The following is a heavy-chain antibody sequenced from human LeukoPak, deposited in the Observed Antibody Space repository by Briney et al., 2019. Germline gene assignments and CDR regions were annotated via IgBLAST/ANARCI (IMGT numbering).Heavy chain of an antibody. CDR1: GYTFTSYG. CDR2: ISAYNGNT. Sequence: ASVKVSCKASGYTFTSYGISWVRQAPGQGLEWMGWISAYNGNTNYAQKLQGRVTMTTDTSTSTAYMELRSLRSDDTAVYYCARDFSIVGASDAFDIWGQGTMVTVSS. V-gene: IGHV1-18*01. J-gene: IGHJ3*02. D-gene: IGHD1-26*01. CDR3: ARDFSIVGASDAFDI.